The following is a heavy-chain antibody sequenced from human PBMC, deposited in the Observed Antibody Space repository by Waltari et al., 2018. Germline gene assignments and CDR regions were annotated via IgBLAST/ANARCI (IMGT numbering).Heavy chain of an antibody. V-gene: IGHV1-69*01. J-gene: IGHJ4*02. CDR3: YFRTGYSSGWYGDY. D-gene: IGHD6-19*01. CDR2: IIPIFGTA. CDR1: GGTFSSYA. Sequence: QVQLVQSGAEVKKPGSSVKVSCKASGGTFSSYAISWVRRAPGQGLEWMGGIIPIFGTANYAQKFQGRVTIAADESTSTAYMELSSLRSEDTAVYYCYFRTGYSSGWYGDYWGQGTLVTVSS.